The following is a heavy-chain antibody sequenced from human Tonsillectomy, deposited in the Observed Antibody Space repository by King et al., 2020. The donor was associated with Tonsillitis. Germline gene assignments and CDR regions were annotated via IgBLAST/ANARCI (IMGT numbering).Heavy chain of an antibody. D-gene: IGHD2-2*01. CDR1: GFTFSNAW. CDR3: TTNENCSSTSCYGGDYYYYYGMDV. Sequence: VQLVESGGGLVKPGGSLRLSCAASGFTFSNAWMSWVRQAPGKGLEWVGRIKSKTDGGTTDYAAPVKGRFTISRDDSKNTLYLQMNSLKTEDTAVYYCTTNENCSSTSCYGGDYYYYYGMDVWGQGTTVTVSS. CDR2: IKSKTDGGTT. J-gene: IGHJ6*02. V-gene: IGHV3-15*01.